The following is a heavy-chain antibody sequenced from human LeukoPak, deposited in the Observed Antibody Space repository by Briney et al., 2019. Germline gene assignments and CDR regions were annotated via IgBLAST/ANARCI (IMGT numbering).Heavy chain of an antibody. V-gene: IGHV1-2*06. D-gene: IGHD3-10*01. CDR1: GYTFTDYY. CDR2: INPNSGGT. CDR3: ARDDVLLWFGEFRASY. J-gene: IGHJ4*02. Sequence: GASVKVSCKASGYTFTDYYIHWVRQAPGQGLEWMGRINPNSGGTNYAQKFQGRVTMTRDTSISTAYMELRSLRSDDTAVYYCARDDVLLWFGEFRASYWGQGTLVTVSS.